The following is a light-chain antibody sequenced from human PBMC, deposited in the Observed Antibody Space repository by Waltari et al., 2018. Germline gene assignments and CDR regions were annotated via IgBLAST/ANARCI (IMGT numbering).Light chain of an antibody. J-gene: IGKJ2*01. V-gene: IGKV1-39*01. Sequence: DFQITQSPSSLSASVGDRVTLTCRASQSISNYLNWYQQKPGKAPKLLIYAASSLQSGVPSRFSGSGSGTDFTLTISSLQPEDFATYYCQQSYSTPYTFGQGTKLEIK. CDR1: QSISNY. CDR3: QQSYSTPYT. CDR2: AAS.